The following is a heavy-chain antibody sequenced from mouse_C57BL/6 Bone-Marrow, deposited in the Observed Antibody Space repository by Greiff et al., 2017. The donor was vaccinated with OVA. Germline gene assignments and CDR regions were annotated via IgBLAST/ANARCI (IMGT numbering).Heavy chain of an antibody. Sequence: EVMLVESGGDLVKPGGSLKLSCAASGFTFSSYGMSWVRQTPDKRLELVATISSGGSYTYYPDSVKGRFTISRDNAKNTLYLQMSSLKSEDTAMYYCARHRYGSSSSFAYWGQGTLVTVSA. D-gene: IGHD1-1*01. J-gene: IGHJ3*01. V-gene: IGHV5-6*01. CDR2: ISSGGSYT. CDR1: GFTFSSYG. CDR3: ARHRYGSSSSFAY.